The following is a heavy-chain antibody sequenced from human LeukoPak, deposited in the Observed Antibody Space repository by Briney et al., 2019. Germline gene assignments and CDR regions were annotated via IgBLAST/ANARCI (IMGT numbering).Heavy chain of an antibody. J-gene: IGHJ3*02. CDR1: EFIFSNYW. D-gene: IGHD4-23*01. CDR2: INSDGSST. Sequence: PGGSLRLSCAASEFIFSNYWRHWVRQAQGKGLVWVSRINSDGSSTIYADSVKGRFTISRDNAKNTLYLQMNSLRAEDTAVYYCATEAGGFDIWGQGTMVTVSS. V-gene: IGHV3-74*01. CDR3: ATEAGGFDI.